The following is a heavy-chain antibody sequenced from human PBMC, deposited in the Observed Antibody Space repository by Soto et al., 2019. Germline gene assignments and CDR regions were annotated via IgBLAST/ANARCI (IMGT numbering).Heavy chain of an antibody. V-gene: IGHV3-33*01. J-gene: IGHJ6*02. CDR1: GFTFSSYG. CDR3: ASAFSMVRGASASPYYYYYGMDV. D-gene: IGHD3-10*01. Sequence: QVQLVESGGGVVQPGRSLRLSCAASGFTFSSYGMHWVRQAPGKGLEWVAVIWYDGSNKYYADSVKGRFTISRDNSKNTVYLEMSSLRAEDTAVYYCASAFSMVRGASASPYYYYYGMDVWGQGTTVTVSS. CDR2: IWYDGSNK.